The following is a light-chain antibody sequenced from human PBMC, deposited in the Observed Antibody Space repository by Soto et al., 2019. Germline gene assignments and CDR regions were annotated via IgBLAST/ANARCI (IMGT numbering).Light chain of an antibody. CDR2: EVS. Sequence: QSALTQPASVSGSPGQSITISCTGTSSDVGGYNYVSWYQQYLGRAPKLMIYEVSNRPSEVSNRFSGSKSGNTASLTISGLQAEDEADYYCSSYTSSRTYVFGTGTKVTVL. CDR3: SSYTSSRTYV. J-gene: IGLJ1*01. V-gene: IGLV2-14*01. CDR1: SSDVGGYNY.